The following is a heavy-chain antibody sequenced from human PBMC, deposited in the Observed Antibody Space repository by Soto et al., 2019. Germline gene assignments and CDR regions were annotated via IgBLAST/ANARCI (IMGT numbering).Heavy chain of an antibody. V-gene: IGHV3-23*01. CDR3: GRDGVGAAATIEWPLNWFDP. CDR2: ISGSGGST. CDR1: GFTFSSYA. Sequence: EVQLLESGGGLVQPGGSLRLSCAASGFTFSSYAMSWVRQAPGKGLEWVSAISGSGGSTYYADSVKGRFTISRDNSRNLAYLHMTTRRAECTGSFSCGRDGVGAAATIEWPLNWFDPWGRGFLVTVSS. D-gene: IGHD6-25*01. J-gene: IGHJ5*02.